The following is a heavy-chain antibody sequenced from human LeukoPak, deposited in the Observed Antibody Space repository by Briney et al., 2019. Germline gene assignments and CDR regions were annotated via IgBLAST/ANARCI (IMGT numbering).Heavy chain of an antibody. V-gene: IGHV1-2*06. Sequence: ASVKVSCKASGYSFTGYYMHWVRQAPGQGLEWMGPINPNSGGTNYAQKFQGGVTTTRDTSISTAYIELSRLRSDDTPQDYCAREFLDTFDYSGEGTLVTASS. CDR1: GYSFTGYY. J-gene: IGHJ4*02. CDR2: INPNSGGT. CDR3: AREFLDTFDY. D-gene: IGHD5-18*01.